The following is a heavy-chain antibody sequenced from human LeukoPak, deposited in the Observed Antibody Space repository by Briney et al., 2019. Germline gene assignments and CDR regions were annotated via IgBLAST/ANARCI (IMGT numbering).Heavy chain of an antibody. CDR1: GFTFSSYG. CDR2: IRYDGGNK. V-gene: IGHV3-30*02. J-gene: IGHJ4*02. CDR3: ASGGLGITNLDY. Sequence: GGSLRLSCAASGFTFSSYGMHWVRQAPGKGLEWVAFIRYDGGNKYYADSVKGRFTISRDNSKNTLYLQMNSLRAEDTAVYYCASGGLGITNLDYWGQGTLVTVSS. D-gene: IGHD3-10*01.